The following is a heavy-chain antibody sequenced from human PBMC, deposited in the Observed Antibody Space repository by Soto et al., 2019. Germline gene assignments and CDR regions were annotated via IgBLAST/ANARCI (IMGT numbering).Heavy chain of an antibody. CDR3: ARRSHCSSTSCYIEGWFDP. J-gene: IGHJ5*02. CDR1: GGTFSSYA. Sequence: QVQLVQSGAEVKKPGSSVKVSCKASGGTFSSYAISWVRQAPGQGLEWMGGIIPIFGTANYAQKFQGRVTITADDSTSTAYMEVSSRRSEDTAVYYCARRSHCSSTSCYIEGWFDPWGQGTLVTVSS. V-gene: IGHV1-69*01. D-gene: IGHD2-2*02. CDR2: IIPIFGTA.